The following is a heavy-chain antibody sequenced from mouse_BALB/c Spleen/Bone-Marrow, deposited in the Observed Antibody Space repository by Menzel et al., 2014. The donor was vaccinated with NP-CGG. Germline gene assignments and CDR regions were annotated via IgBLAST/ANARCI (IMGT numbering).Heavy chain of an antibody. CDR2: IRNKAKGYTT. CDR1: GFTSSDYY. J-gene: IGHJ1*01. D-gene: IGHD2-12*01. V-gene: IGHV7-3*02. CDR3: ARDRNNDIHWYLDV. Sequence: EVKLVESGGGLVQPGGSLRLSCATSGFTSSDYYMSWVRQPPGKALEWLGFIRNKAKGYTTEYIPSVKGRFTISRDNSQSMLYLRMNTLRAEDSATYYCARDRNNDIHWYLDVWGAGTTVTVSS.